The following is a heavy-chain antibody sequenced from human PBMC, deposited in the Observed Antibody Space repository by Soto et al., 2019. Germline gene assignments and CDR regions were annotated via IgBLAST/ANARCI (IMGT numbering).Heavy chain of an antibody. CDR1: GGSFSGYY. D-gene: IGHD6-6*01. CDR2: INHSGST. Sequence: SETLSLTCAVYGGSFSGYYWSWIRQPPGKGLEWIGEINHSGSTNYNPSLKSRVTISVDTSKNQFSLKLSSVTAADTAVYYCARDSSSSLYYYYMDVWGKGTTVTVSS. J-gene: IGHJ6*03. V-gene: IGHV4-34*01. CDR3: ARDSSSSLYYYYMDV.